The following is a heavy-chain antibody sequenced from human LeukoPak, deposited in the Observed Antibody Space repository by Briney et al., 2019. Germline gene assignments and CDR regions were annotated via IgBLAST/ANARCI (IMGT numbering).Heavy chain of an antibody. CDR2: ISKSGTYI. D-gene: IGHD2-2*01. J-gene: IGHJ4*02. CDR3: TREVLIVVEPASNTIDF. V-gene: IGHV3-21*01. Sequence: GGSLRLSCAASGFTFRDYTMNWVRQAPGKGLEWVSAISKSGTYIKYADSVKGRFTVSRDNAKNSLFLQMNSLRVEDTALYFCTREVLIVVEPASNTIDFWGQGTRVTVSS. CDR1: GFTFRDYT.